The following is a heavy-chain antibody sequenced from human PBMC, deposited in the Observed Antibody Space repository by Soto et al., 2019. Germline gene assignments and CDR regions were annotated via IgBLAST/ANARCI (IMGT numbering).Heavy chain of an antibody. Sequence: ASVKVSCKASGGTFSSYAISWVRQAPGQGLEWMGGIIPIFGTANYAQKFQGRVTITADESTSTAYMELSSLRSEDTAVYYCARAVSSSSPDYYYYGMDVWGQGTTVTVS. CDR3: ARAVSSSSPDYYYYGMDV. J-gene: IGHJ6*02. CDR2: IIPIFGTA. D-gene: IGHD6-13*01. CDR1: GGTFSSYA. V-gene: IGHV1-69*13.